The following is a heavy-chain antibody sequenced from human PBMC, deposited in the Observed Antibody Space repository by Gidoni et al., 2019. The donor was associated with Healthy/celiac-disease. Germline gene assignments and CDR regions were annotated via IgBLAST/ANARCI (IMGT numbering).Heavy chain of an antibody. CDR1: GFPFSSYA. V-gene: IGHV3-23*01. Sequence: EVQLLESGGGLVQPGGSLRLSCAASGFPFSSYALSWVRQAPGKGLEWFSAISGSGGSTYYADSVKGRFTISRDNSKNTLYLQMNSLRAEDTAVYYCAKVADQAYCSSTSCYELWFDPWGQGTLVTVSS. J-gene: IGHJ5*02. CDR3: AKVADQAYCSSTSCYELWFDP. D-gene: IGHD2-2*01. CDR2: ISGSGGST.